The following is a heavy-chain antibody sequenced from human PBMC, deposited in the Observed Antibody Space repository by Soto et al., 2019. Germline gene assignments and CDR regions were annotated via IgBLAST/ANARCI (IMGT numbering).Heavy chain of an antibody. CDR1: GYTFTDYI. Sequence: GDSVKVSCKTSGYTFTDYIIHWVRQAPGQRLEWMGWIKPYSGDTGYAQKFQGRVTLTGATTISTVYMELNSLGSDDTAVYFCARDSGYDTTGYSTFDKWGQGALVTVSS. CDR3: ARDSGYDTTGYSTFDK. CDR2: IKPYSGDT. D-gene: IGHD3-22*01. J-gene: IGHJ4*02. V-gene: IGHV1-2*02.